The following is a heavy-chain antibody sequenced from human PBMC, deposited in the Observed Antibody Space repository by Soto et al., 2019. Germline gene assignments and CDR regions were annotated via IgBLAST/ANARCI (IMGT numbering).Heavy chain of an antibody. CDR2: ISAYNGNT. D-gene: IGHD3-10*01. J-gene: IGHJ4*02. V-gene: IGHV1-18*01. CDR1: GYTFTGYG. Sequence: AAVKVSCKASGYTFTGYGISWVRQAPGQGLEWMGWISAYNGNTNYAQKLQGRVTMTTDTSTSTAYMELRSLRSDDTAVYYCARGSGVGELWGPGHYFDYWGQGTLVTVSS. CDR3: ARGSGVGELWGPGHYFDY.